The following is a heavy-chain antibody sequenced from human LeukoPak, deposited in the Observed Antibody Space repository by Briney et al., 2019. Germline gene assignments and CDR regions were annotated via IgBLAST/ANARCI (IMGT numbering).Heavy chain of an antibody. V-gene: IGHV3-30-3*01. J-gene: IGHJ4*02. Sequence: PGGSLRLSCAASGFTFSSYAMHWVRQAPGKGLEWVAVISYDGSNKYYADSVKGRFTISRDNSKNTLFLQMNSLKTEDTAVYYCSKVLAGSTLDLHYWGQGTLVTVSS. D-gene: IGHD1-7*01. CDR2: ISYDGSNK. CDR1: GFTFSSYA. CDR3: SKVLAGSTLDLHY.